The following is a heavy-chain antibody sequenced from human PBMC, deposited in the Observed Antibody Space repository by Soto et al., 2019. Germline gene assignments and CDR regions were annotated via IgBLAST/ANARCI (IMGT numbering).Heavy chain of an antibody. CDR1: GFTFSNFA. Sequence: GGSLRLSCAASGFTFSNFAMSWVRQAPGKGLEWVSGIIGSGGSTYYADSVKGRFTISRDKSKTTLYLQMNSLRAEDTAIYYCAKDVGYSLGPGNYYGMDVWGQGTTVTVSS. CDR2: IIGSGGST. CDR3: AKDVGYSLGPGNYYGMDV. V-gene: IGHV3-23*01. J-gene: IGHJ6*02. D-gene: IGHD5-18*01.